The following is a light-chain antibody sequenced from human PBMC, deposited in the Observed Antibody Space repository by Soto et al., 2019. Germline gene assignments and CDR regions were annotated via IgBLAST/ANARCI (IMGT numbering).Light chain of an antibody. J-gene: IGKJ4*01. V-gene: IGKV1-33*01. CDR2: DSS. Sequence: DIQMTQSPSSLSASLGDSVTITCQASHDISNYLNWYQHKPGKAPKLLIYDSSNLEAGVPSRFSGSGSGTDFVFTISSLQPEDIATYYCQQYDNLLPTFGGGTKVEIK. CDR1: HDISNY. CDR3: QQYDNLLPT.